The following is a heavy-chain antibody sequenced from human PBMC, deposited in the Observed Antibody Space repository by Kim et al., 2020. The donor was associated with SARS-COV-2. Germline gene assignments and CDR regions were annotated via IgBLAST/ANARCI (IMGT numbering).Heavy chain of an antibody. V-gene: IGHV4-4*02. J-gene: IGHJ4*02. CDR1: GGSISSSNW. CDR3: AGGDDYIWGSGDY. D-gene: IGHD3-16*01. Sequence: SETLSLTCAVSGGSISSSNWWSWVRQPPGKGLEWIGEIYHSGSTNYNPSLKSRVTISVDKSKNQFSLKLSSVTAADTAVYYCAGGDDYIWGSGDYWGQGTLVTVSS. CDR2: IYHSGST.